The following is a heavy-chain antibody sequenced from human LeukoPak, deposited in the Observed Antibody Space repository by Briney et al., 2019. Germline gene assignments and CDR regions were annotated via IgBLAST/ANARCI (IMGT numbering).Heavy chain of an antibody. V-gene: IGHV3-9*01. J-gene: IGHJ4*02. D-gene: IGHD3-9*01. Sequence: SARSLRLSCAAAGFTFDDYAMHWVRQVQGKGLEWDSGISWNSGSIGYADSVKGRFTISRDNAKNSLYLQMNSLRAEDTALYYCAKDRGYDILTGYGIDYWGQGTLVTVSS. CDR1: GFTFDDYA. CDR3: AKDRGYDILTGYGIDY. CDR2: ISWNSGSI.